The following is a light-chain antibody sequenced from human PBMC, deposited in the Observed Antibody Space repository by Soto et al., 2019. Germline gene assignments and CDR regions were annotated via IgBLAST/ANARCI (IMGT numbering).Light chain of an antibody. CDR1: QSVSSSY. V-gene: IGKV3-20*01. CDR2: GAS. Sequence: EIVLTQSPGTLSLSPGERATLSCRASQSVSSSYLAWYQQKPGQAPRLLIYGASSRATGIPDRFSGSGSGTDFTLTISRLEPEDFAVYYCQKYGSSSLTFVPGTKVDIK. J-gene: IGKJ3*01. CDR3: QKYGSSSLT.